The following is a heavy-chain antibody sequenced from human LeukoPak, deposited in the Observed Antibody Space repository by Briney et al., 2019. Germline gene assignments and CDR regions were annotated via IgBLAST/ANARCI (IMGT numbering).Heavy chain of an antibody. Sequence: GESLKISCKASGNNYWIAWARQMPGKGLEWLGIIYFGDSDTRYSPSFQGRLTISVDKSISTAYLQLNSLKAADTAIYFCGRHSYGLDYWGREPWSPSPQ. V-gene: IGHV5-51*01. CDR1: GNNYW. CDR3: GRHSYGLDY. D-gene: IGHD2-8*01. CDR2: IYFGDSDT. J-gene: IGHJ4*02.